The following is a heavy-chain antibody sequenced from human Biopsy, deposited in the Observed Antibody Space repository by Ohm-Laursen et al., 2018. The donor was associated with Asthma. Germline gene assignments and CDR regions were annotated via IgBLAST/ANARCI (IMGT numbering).Heavy chain of an antibody. J-gene: IGHJ3*02. Sequence: EASVKVSCKVSGYTFINYAIHWVRQAPGQRLEWMGWINAGNGNTKYSQKFQGRVTITRDTSASTAYMDLSSLRSEDTAVYYCARTYYDFLTGQVNDAFAIRGQGTVVTVSS. V-gene: IGHV1-3*01. CDR2: INAGNGNT. CDR3: ARTYYDFLTGQVNDAFAI. D-gene: IGHD3-9*01. CDR1: GYTFINYA.